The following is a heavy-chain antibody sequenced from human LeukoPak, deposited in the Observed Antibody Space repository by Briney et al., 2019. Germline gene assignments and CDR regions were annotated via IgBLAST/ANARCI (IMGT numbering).Heavy chain of an antibody. CDR1: GFTVSSSY. Sequence: PGGSLRLSCAASGFTVSSSYMSWVRQAPGKGLEWVSVIYTGGSTYNADSVKGRFTVSRDNSKNTLYLQMNSLRAEDTAVYYCARDSGYGWFGQLSHWYFDLWGRGTLVIVSS. CDR3: ARDSGYGWFGQLSHWYFDL. J-gene: IGHJ2*01. V-gene: IGHV3-53*01. D-gene: IGHD3-10*01. CDR2: IYTGGST.